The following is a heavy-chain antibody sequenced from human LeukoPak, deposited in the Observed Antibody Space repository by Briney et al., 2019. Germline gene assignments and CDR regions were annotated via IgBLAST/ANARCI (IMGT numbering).Heavy chain of an antibody. CDR2: IYYSGST. D-gene: IGHD3-16*01. V-gene: IGHV4-61*01. CDR3: VRHPRGGPYFDY. J-gene: IGHJ4*02. Sequence: SETLSLTCSVSVGSVSSANYYWSWVRQPPGKGLEWIGYIYYSGSTTYNPSLKSRVTISVDTSKNQFSLKLTSVTAADTGVYYCVRHPRGGPYFDYWGQGTLVTVSS. CDR1: VGSVSSANYY.